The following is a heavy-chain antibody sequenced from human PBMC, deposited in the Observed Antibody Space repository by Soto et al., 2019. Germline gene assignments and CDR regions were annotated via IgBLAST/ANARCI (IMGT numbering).Heavy chain of an antibody. J-gene: IGHJ4*02. CDR1: GGSISSGDYY. CDR3: ARGRTYYYDSSGTYYFDY. Sequence: SETLSLTCTVSGGSISSGDYYWSWIRQPPGKGLEWIGYIYYSGSTYYNPSLKSRVTISVDTSKNQFSLKLSSVTAADTAVYYCARGRTYYYDSSGTYYFDYWGQGTLVTVSS. D-gene: IGHD3-22*01. CDR2: IYYSGST. V-gene: IGHV4-30-4*01.